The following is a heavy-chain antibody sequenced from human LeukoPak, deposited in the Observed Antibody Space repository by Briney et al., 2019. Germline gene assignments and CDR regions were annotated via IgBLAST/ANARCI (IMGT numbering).Heavy chain of an antibody. CDR1: GFTFSSYA. J-gene: IGHJ4*01. CDR2: ISGSGGST. D-gene: IGHD3-22*01. V-gene: IGHV3-23*01. Sequence: GGSLRLSCAASGFTFSSYAMSWVRQAPGKGLEWVSVISGSGGSTYYADSVKGRFTISRANSKNTLYLQMNSLRAQDTAVYYWAKDGVAMIGRGTYFDYWGQGTLVTVSS. CDR3: AKDGVAMIGRGTYFDY.